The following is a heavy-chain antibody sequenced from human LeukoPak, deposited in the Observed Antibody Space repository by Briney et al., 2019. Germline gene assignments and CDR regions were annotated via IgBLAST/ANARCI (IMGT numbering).Heavy chain of an antibody. CDR1: GYTFTRYY. Sequence: ASVKASCKASGYTFTRYYMHWVRQAPGQGLEWMGILNPSGGSRTYAEQFQGRVTMTRDTSTSTGYMELSSLRSEDTAVYYCARGSVMTSDYYYDMDVWGQGTTVTVSS. J-gene: IGHJ6*02. CDR2: LNPSGGSR. V-gene: IGHV1-46*01. D-gene: IGHD2-21*02. CDR3: ARGSVMTSDYYYDMDV.